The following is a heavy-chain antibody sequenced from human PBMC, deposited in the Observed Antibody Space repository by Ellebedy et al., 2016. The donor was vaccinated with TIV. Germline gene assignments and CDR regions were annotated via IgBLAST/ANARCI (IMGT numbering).Heavy chain of an antibody. V-gene: IGHV3-23*01. CDR3: ARLGYRSSWFDY. Sequence: GESLKTSCAASGFTLNTYAMSWVRQAPGKGLEWVSSISGTGGSTWYADSVQGRFTISRDNSKNTLSLQMNSLRADDTAVYYCARLGYRSSWFDYWGQGALVTVSS. CDR2: ISGTGGST. J-gene: IGHJ4*02. D-gene: IGHD6-13*01. CDR1: GFTLNTYA.